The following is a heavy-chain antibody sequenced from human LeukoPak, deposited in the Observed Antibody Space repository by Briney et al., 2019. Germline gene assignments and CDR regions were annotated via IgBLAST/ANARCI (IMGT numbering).Heavy chain of an antibody. V-gene: IGHV3-11*04. D-gene: IGHD4-17*01. CDR3: ARDLYGDYPWDY. CDR1: GFTFSDYY. CDR2: ISNTGSTI. J-gene: IGHJ4*02. Sequence: GGSLRLSCAASGFTFSDYYMTWIRQAPGKGLEWVSYISNTGSTIYYADSVKGRFTISRDDAKNSLYLQMNSLRAEDTAVYYCARDLYGDYPWDYWGQGTLVTVSS.